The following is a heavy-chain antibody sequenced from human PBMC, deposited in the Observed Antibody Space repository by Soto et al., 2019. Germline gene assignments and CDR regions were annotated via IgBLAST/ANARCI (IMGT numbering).Heavy chain of an antibody. CDR3: ARGAAAVGTDWFDA. D-gene: IGHD6-13*01. Sequence: EMQLLESGGGLVQPGGSLRLSCAASGFTFISYGMTWVRQAPGKGLEWVSGITTTGRNTYYAESVKGRFTISRDNSKNVVYLQMNSLRAEDTAVYYCARGAAAVGTDWFDAWGQGTLVIVSS. CDR1: GFTFISYG. V-gene: IGHV3-23*01. J-gene: IGHJ5*02. CDR2: ITTTGRNT.